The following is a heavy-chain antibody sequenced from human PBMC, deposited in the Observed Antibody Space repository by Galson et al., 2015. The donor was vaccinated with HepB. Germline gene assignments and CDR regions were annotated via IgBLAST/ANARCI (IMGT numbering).Heavy chain of an antibody. CDR3: AKGGGVEAFNI. Sequence: SLRLSCAASGFTFSSYAMHWVRQAPGKGLEWVSAINDSGDSTYYADSVKGRFTISRDNSKSTLYLQMDSLRAEDTAVYYCAKGGGVEAFNIWGQGTMVIVSS. CDR1: GFTFSSYA. CDR2: INDSGDST. V-gene: IGHV3-23*01. D-gene: IGHD4-23*01. J-gene: IGHJ3*02.